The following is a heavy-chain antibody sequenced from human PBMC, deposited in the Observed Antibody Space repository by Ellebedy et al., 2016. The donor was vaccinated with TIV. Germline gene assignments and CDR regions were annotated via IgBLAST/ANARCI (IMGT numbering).Heavy chain of an antibody. V-gene: IGHV3-7*01. CDR3: ARDYHTGPGN. D-gene: IGHD2-8*02. J-gene: IGHJ4*02. CDR1: GFTFNTYW. CDR2: IKGDGSET. Sequence: GESLKISXAGFGFTFNTYWMNWVRQAPGQGLEWVATIKGDGSETLYVDSVKGRFTISRDNTKNSLSLQMRSLRDEDTAVYYCARDYHTGPGNWGQGTLVTVSS.